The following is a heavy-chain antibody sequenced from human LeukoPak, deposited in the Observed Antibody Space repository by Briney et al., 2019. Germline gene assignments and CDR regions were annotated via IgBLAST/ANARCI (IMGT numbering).Heavy chain of an antibody. V-gene: IGHV3-7*01. D-gene: IGHD1-26*01. CDR2: IKQDGSEK. Sequence: GGSLRLSCAASGFTFSNYAMHWVRQAPGKGLEWVANIKQDGSEKYYVDSVKGRFTISRDNAKNSLFLQMNSLRAEDTAVYYCARDTRTFDYWGQGTLVTVSS. CDR3: ARDTRTFDY. CDR1: GFTFSNYA. J-gene: IGHJ4*02.